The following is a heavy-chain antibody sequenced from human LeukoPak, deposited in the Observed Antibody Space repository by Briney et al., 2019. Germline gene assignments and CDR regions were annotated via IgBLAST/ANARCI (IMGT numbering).Heavy chain of an antibody. D-gene: IGHD4-23*01. CDR3: ARLHYGGNYGFYYSYMDV. J-gene: IGHJ6*03. CDR2: IYYSGTT. CDR1: GGSISSSGSY. V-gene: IGHV4-39*01. Sequence: SETLSLTCTVSGGSISSSGSYWGWIRQPPGKGLEWIGSIYYSGTTYYNPSLKSRVTISVDTSKSQFSLKLSSVTAADTAVHYCARLHYGGNYGFYYSYMDVWGKGTTVTISS.